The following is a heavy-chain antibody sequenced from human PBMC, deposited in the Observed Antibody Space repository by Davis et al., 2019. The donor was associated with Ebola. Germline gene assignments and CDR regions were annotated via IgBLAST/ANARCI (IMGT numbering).Heavy chain of an antibody. CDR2: IYYSGST. V-gene: IGHV4-39*01. D-gene: IGHD2-15*01. CDR1: GGSISSSSYY. Sequence: MPSETLSLTCTVSGGSISSSSYYWGWIRQPPGKGLEWIGSIYYSGSTYYNPSLKSRVTISVDTSKNQFSLKLSSVTAADTAVYYCARVRWGLGYCSGGSCYTPFDYWGQGTLVTVSS. J-gene: IGHJ4*02. CDR3: ARVRWGLGYCSGGSCYTPFDY.